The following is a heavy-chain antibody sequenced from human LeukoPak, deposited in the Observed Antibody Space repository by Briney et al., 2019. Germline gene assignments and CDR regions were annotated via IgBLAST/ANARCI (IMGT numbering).Heavy chain of an antibody. V-gene: IGHV3-7*01. CDR2: IKEDGSEK. CDR3: ARDRAVAGLFDP. D-gene: IGHD6-19*01. J-gene: IGHJ5*02. CDR1: GFTFNIYW. Sequence: GGSLRLSCVASGFTFNIYWMSWVRQAPGKGLEWVANIKEDGSEKDYVDSVKGRFTISRDNVKNSLYLQMNSLRAEDTAVYYCARDRAVAGLFDPWGQGTLVTVSS.